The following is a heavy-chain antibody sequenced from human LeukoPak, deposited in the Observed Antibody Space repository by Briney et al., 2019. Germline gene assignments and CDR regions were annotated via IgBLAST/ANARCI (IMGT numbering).Heavy chain of an antibody. CDR2: IYYSGST. Sequence: SETLSLTCTVSGGSISSSSYYWGWIRQPPGKGLEWIGSIYYSGSTYYNPSLKSRVTISVDTSKNQFSLKLSSVTAADTAVYYCARVGYYDSSGYQVFDPWGQGTLVTVSS. J-gene: IGHJ5*02. V-gene: IGHV4-39*07. D-gene: IGHD3-22*01. CDR1: GGSISSSSYY. CDR3: ARVGYYDSSGYQVFDP.